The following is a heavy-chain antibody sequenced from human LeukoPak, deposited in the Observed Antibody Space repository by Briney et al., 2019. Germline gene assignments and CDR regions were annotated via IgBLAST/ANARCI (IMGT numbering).Heavy chain of an antibody. D-gene: IGHD6-19*01. Sequence: GGSLRLSCAASGFTFSTYNMNWVRQAPGKGLEWVSYISSSGSTIYYADSVKGRFTISRDNAKNSLYLQMNSLRAEDTAVYYCAGLPNSSAEGFFDYWGQGTLVTVSS. CDR2: ISSSGSTI. CDR3: AGLPNSSAEGFFDY. CDR1: GFTFSTYN. J-gene: IGHJ4*02. V-gene: IGHV3-48*04.